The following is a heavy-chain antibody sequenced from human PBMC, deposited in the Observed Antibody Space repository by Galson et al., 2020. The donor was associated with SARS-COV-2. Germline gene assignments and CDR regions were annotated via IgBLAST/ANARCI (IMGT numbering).Heavy chain of an antibody. V-gene: IGHV4-31*03. CDR1: GGSISSGGYY. CDR3: ARAPITMIVVVDAFDI. CDR2: IYYSGST. J-gene: IGHJ3*02. Sequence: ETSETLSLTCTVSGGSISSGGYYWRWIRQHPGKGLEWIGYIYYSGSTYYNPSLKSRVTISVDTSKNQFSLTLSSVTAADTAVYYCARAPITMIVVVDAFDIWGQGTMVTVSS. D-gene: IGHD3-22*01.